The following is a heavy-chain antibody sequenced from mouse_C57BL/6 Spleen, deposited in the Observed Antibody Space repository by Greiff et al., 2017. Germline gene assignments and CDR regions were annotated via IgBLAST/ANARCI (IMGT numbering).Heavy chain of an antibody. V-gene: IGHV5-17*01. CDR3: ASRLFYAMDY. Sequence: EVKLVESEGGLVKPGGSLKLSCAASGFTFSDYGMHWVRQAPEKGLEWVAYISSGSSTIYYADTVKGRFTISRDNAKNTLFLQMTSLSSEDSAMYYCASRLFYAMDYWGQGTSVTVSS. CDR1: GFTFSDYG. CDR2: ISSGSSTI. J-gene: IGHJ4*01.